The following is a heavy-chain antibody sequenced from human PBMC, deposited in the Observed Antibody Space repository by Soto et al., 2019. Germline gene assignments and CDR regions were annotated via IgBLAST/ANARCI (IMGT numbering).Heavy chain of an antibody. CDR1: GFTFSRYE. D-gene: IGHD3-10*01. Sequence: AVGSLRLSCVASGFTFSRYEMNWVRQAPGKGLEWISYIGGSGGTKYSADSVKGRFTISRDNAQNSLYLQMNSLRVEDTAVYYCVRDRGGDVGQFLFPDGFDFWGPGTMVTVSS. CDR3: VRDRGGDVGQFLFPDGFDF. CDR2: IGGSGGTK. J-gene: IGHJ3*01. V-gene: IGHV3-48*03.